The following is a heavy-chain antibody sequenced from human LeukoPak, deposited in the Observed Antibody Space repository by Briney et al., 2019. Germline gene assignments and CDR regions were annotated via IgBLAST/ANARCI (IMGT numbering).Heavy chain of an antibody. Sequence: GGSLRLSCAASGFTFSSYWMSWVRQAPGKGLEWVANIKQDGSEKYYVDSVKGRSTISRDNAKNSLYLQMNSLRAEDTAVYYCARDLRYYDYVWGSYRHYFDYWGQGTLVTVSS. D-gene: IGHD3-16*02. V-gene: IGHV3-7*01. J-gene: IGHJ4*02. CDR2: IKQDGSEK. CDR1: GFTFSSYW. CDR3: ARDLRYYDYVWGSYRHYFDY.